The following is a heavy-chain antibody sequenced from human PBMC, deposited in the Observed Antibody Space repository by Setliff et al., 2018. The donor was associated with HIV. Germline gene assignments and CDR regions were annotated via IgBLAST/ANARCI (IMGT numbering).Heavy chain of an antibody. V-gene: IGHV3-33*08. J-gene: IGHJ5*02. CDR3: ARDLSFGRIIETGNFIDR. CDR1: GFTFSNYN. D-gene: IGHD3-9*01. CDR2: IWYDGVKK. Sequence: GGSLRLSCGASGFTFSNYNMNWVRQAPGKGLEWVAVIWYDGVKKKYADSVKGRFTISRDNSKSTLYLQMNNLSAEDTAVYYCARDLSFGRIIETGNFIDRWGQGTQVTVSS.